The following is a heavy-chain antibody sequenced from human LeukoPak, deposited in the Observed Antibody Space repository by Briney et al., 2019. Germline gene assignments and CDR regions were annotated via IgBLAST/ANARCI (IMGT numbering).Heavy chain of an antibody. CDR1: GFTFSTYE. CDR3: AKDLISMVRGSPMDV. V-gene: IGHV3-30*18. J-gene: IGHJ6*02. D-gene: IGHD3-10*01. CDR2: ITYDGYYK. Sequence: GGSLRLSCAASGFTFSTYEMNWVRQAPGKGLEWVALITYDGYYKYYADSVKGRFTISRDNSKNMYLQMNSLRAEDTAVYYCAKDLISMVRGSPMDVWGQGTTVTVSS.